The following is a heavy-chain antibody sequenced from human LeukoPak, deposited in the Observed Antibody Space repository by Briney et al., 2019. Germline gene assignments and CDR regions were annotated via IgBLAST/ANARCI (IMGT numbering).Heavy chain of an antibody. V-gene: IGHV4-59*01. J-gene: IGHJ3*02. CDR3: AREGIQLRDAFDI. CDR1: GGSISSYY. Sequence: SETLSLTCTVSGGSISSYYWSWIRQSPGKGLEWIGYIYYSGSTNYNPSLKSRVTISVDTSKNHFSLKLTSVTAADTALYYCAREGIQLRDAFDIWGQGTMVTVSS. D-gene: IGHD5-18*01. CDR2: IYYSGST.